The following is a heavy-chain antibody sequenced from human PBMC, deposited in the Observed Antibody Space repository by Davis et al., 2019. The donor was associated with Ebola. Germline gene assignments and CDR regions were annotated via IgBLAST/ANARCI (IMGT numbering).Heavy chain of an antibody. D-gene: IGHD2-2*01. J-gene: IGHJ5*02. V-gene: IGHV1-2*04. CDR3: ARGGVVPAAMRNWFDP. CDR1: GYTFTGYY. CDR2: INPNSGGT. Sequence: ASVKVSCKASGYTFTGYYMHWVRQAPGQGLEWMGWINPNSGGTNYAQKFQGWVTMTRDTSISTAYMELSRLRSDDTAVYYCARGGVVPAAMRNWFDPWGQGTLVTVSS.